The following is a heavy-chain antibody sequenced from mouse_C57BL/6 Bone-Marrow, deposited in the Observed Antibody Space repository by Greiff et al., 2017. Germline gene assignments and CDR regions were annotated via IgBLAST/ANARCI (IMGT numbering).Heavy chain of an antibody. CDR2: INPNNGGT. D-gene: IGHD1-1*01. CDR1: GYTFTDYN. V-gene: IGHV1-22*01. Sequence: VQLQQSGPELVKPGASVKMSCKASGYTFTDYNMHWVKQSHGKSLEWIGYINPNNGGTSYNQKFKGKATLTVNKSSSTAYMELRSLTSEDSAVYYCASWNYYGSSYGYWGQGTTLTVSS. J-gene: IGHJ2*01. CDR3: ASWNYYGSSYGY.